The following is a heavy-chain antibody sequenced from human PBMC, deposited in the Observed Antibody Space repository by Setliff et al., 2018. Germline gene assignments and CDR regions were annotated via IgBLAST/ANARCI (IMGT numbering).Heavy chain of an antibody. CDR1: GYIFTNYW. J-gene: IGHJ2*01. Sequence: GESLKISCKASGYIFTNYWIGWVRQMPGKGLEWMGVIYPGDSGTRYSPSVQGPFTISADKSISTAYLQWSSLKASDTAFYYCARRRRFDSGGPRSPWYFDLWGRGTLVTVSS. CDR2: IYPGDSGT. V-gene: IGHV5-51*03. CDR3: ARRRRFDSGGPRSPWYFDL. D-gene: IGHD3-22*01.